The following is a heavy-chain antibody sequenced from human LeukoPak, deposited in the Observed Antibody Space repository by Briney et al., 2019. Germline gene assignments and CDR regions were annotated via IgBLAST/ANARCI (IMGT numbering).Heavy chain of an antibody. D-gene: IGHD1-1*01. J-gene: IGHJ4*02. CDR2: ISSSSSYI. Sequence: GGSLRLSCAASGFTFSSDSMNWARQPPGKGLEWVSSISSSSSYIYYADSVKGRFTISRDNAKNSLYLQMNSLRAEDTAVYYCARGFSGTADYWGQGTLVTVSS. CDR3: ARGFSGTADY. V-gene: IGHV3-21*01. CDR1: GFTFSSDS.